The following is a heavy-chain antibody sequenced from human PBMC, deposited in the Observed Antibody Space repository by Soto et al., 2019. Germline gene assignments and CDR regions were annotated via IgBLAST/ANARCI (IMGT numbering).Heavy chain of an antibody. CDR3: ADSWLPTSY. Sequence: PVGSLRLSCAASRFSFSHYWMHWVRQAPGKGLVWVSRISPDGRTTTYADSVKGRFTIYRDNAKSTLYLQMNSLTVEDGAVYYCADSWLPTSYWGPGTLVTVSS. J-gene: IGHJ4*01. V-gene: IGHV3-74*01. CDR1: RFSFSHYW. CDR2: ISPDGRTT. D-gene: IGHD3-10*01.